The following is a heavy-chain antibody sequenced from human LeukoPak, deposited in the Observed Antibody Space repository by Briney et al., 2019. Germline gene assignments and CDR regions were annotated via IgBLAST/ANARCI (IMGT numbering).Heavy chain of an antibody. Sequence: SETLSLTCTVSGGSISSYYWSWIRQPPGKGLEWIGYIYYSGSTNYNPSLKSRVTISVDTSKNQFSLKLRSVTAADTAVYYCARENSPEGSLYWYFDLWGRGTLVTVSS. D-gene: IGHD2-21*01. CDR2: IYYSGST. CDR3: ARENSPEGSLYWYFDL. CDR1: GGSISSYY. V-gene: IGHV4-59*01. J-gene: IGHJ2*01.